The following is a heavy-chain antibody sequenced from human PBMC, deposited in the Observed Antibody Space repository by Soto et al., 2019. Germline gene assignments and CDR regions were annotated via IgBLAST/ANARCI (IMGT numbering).Heavy chain of an antibody. V-gene: IGHV3-30-3*01. CDR3: ARTTVVPAAPPYYYYGMDV. D-gene: IGHD2-2*01. CDR1: GFTFSSYA. CDR2: ISYDGSNK. Sequence: GGSLRLSCAASGFTFSSYAMHWVRQAPGKGLEWVAVISYDGSNKYYADSVKGRFTISRDNSKNTLYLQMNSLRAEDTAVYYCARTTVVPAAPPYYYYGMDVWGQGTTVTVSS. J-gene: IGHJ6*02.